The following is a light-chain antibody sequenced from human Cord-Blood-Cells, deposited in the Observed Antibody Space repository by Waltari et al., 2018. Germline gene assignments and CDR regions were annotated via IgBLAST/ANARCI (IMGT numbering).Light chain of an antibody. J-gene: IGLJ3*02. Sequence: QSALTQPASVSGSHGQSITISCPGTSSDVGGYNYVSWYQQHPGKAPKLMIYEVSNRPSWVSSRFSGSKSGNTASLTIFGLQAEDEADYYCSSYTSSSTWVFGGGTKLTVL. CDR3: SSYTSSSTWV. V-gene: IGLV2-14*01. CDR1: SSDVGGYNY. CDR2: EVS.